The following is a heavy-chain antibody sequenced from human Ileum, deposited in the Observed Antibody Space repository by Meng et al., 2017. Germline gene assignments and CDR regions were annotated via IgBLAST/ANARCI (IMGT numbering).Heavy chain of an antibody. CDR3: VRRAGLRQAFDY. Sequence: QVQLQESGLGLVRPSETLSLTCTVSGGSIRGSRYYWGWIRQPPGKGLEWIGSIYSSGSTYYNPSLKSRVTASVDTSKNQFSLKLSSVTAADTAVYYCVRRAGLRQAFDYWGQGTLVTVSS. CDR2: IYSSGST. J-gene: IGHJ4*02. V-gene: IGHV4-39*01. D-gene: IGHD4-17*01. CDR1: GGSIRGSRYY.